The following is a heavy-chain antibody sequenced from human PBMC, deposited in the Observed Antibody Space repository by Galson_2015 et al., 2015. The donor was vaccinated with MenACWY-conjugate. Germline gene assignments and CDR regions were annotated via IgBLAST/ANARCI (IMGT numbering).Heavy chain of an antibody. V-gene: IGHV5-51*01. CDR2: IYPGDSDT. CDR1: GYTFTNSW. J-gene: IGHJ4*02. CDR3: ARLLGMRSFDY. Sequence: QSGAEVKKPGESLKISCKASGYTFTNSWIGWVRQMPGKGLEWMGIIYPGDSDTAYSPSFQGQVTISADMSISTAYLQWSSLKASDTAMYYCARLLGMRSFDYWGQGTLVIVSS. D-gene: IGHD7-27*01.